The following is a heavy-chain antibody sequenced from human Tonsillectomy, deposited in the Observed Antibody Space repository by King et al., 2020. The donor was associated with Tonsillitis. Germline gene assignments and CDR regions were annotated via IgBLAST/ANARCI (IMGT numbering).Heavy chain of an antibody. CDR2: ISSGSSTI. CDR3: AGPEGGYDSSNDVFDI. Sequence: VQLVESGGGLVQPGGSLRLSCAASGFTFSSYSMNWVRQAPGKGLEWVSYISSGSSTIYYADSVKGRFTISRDNAKNSLYLQMNSLRAEDTAVYYCAGPEGGYDSSNDVFDIWGQGTMVTVSS. D-gene: IGHD3-22*01. V-gene: IGHV3-48*01. CDR1: GFTFSSYS. J-gene: IGHJ3*02.